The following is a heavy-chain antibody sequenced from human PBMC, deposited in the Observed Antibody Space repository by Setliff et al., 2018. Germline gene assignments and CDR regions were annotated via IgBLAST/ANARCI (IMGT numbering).Heavy chain of an antibody. J-gene: IGHJ4*02. CDR2: MNPNSGAT. V-gene: IGHV1-2*02. CDR1: GYTFTSYG. CDR3: ARDLYNSGSDY. Sequence: ASVKVSCKASGYTFTSYGISWVRQAPGQGLEWMGWMNPNSGATNFAQKFQGRVTMTRDTSISTAYMDLSRLRSDDTAVYYCARDLYNSGSDYWGQGTLVTVSS. D-gene: IGHD6-25*01.